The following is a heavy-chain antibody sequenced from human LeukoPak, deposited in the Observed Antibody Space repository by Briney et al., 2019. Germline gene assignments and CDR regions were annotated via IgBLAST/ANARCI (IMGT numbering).Heavy chain of an antibody. V-gene: IGHV5-51*01. Sequence: GESLKISCKGSGYSFTSYWIGWVRQMPGKGLEWMGIIYPGDSDTRYSPSFQGQVTISADKSISTAYLQWSSLKASDTAMYYCARSLTSSVAGHKFFDYWGQGTLVSVSS. CDR2: IYPGDSDT. D-gene: IGHD6-19*01. CDR3: ARSLTSSVAGHKFFDY. J-gene: IGHJ4*02. CDR1: GYSFTSYW.